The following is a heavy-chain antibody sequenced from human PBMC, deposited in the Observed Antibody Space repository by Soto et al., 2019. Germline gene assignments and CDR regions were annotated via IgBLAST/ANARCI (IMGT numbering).Heavy chain of an antibody. D-gene: IGHD3-3*01. CDR2: ISYDGSNK. CDR3: ARDGLNYDFWSGYLTATHYYYYGMDV. V-gene: IGHV3-30-3*01. CDR1: GFTFSSYA. J-gene: IGHJ6*02. Sequence: GGSLRLSCAASGFTFSSYAMHWVRQAPGKGLEWVAVISYDGSNKYYADSVKGRFTISRDNSKKRLYLQMNSLRAEDTAVYYCARDGLNYDFWSGYLTATHYYYYGMDVWGQGTTVTVSS.